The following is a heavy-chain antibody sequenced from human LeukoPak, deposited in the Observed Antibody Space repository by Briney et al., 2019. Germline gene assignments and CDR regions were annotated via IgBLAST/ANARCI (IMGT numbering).Heavy chain of an antibody. CDR1: GFTFSSYS. J-gene: IGHJ3*02. CDR2: ISSSSSYI. V-gene: IGHV3-21*01. Sequence: GGSLRLSCAASGFTFSSYSMNWVRQAPGKGLEWVSSISSSSSYIYYADSVKGRFTISRDNSKNTLYLQMYSLRAEDTAVYYCAREGGRDSRGDDAFDIWGQGTMVTVSS. D-gene: IGHD3-22*01. CDR3: AREGGRDSRGDDAFDI.